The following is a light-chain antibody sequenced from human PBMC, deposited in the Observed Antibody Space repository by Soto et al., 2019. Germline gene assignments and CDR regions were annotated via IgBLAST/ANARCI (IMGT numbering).Light chain of an antibody. CDR2: DTN. V-gene: IGLV7-46*01. CDR3: LLSYSGARV. CDR1: TGPVTTGHY. J-gene: IGLJ2*01. Sequence: QAVVTQEPSVTVSPGGTVTLTCGSGTGPVTTGHYPFWFQQKPGQAPRTLIYDTNNKHSWTPARFSGSLLGGKAALTLSGAQPEDEADYYCLLSYSGARVFGGGTQLTVL.